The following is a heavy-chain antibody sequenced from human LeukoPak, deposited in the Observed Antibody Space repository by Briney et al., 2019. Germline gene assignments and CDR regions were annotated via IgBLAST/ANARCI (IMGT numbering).Heavy chain of an antibody. D-gene: IGHD3-22*01. CDR1: GYTFTSYG. CDR2: ISAYNGNT. CDR3: ARDDYYDSSGYSDY. J-gene: IGHJ4*02. V-gene: IGHV1-18*01. Sequence: ASVKVSCKASGYTFTSYGISWVRQAPGQGLEWMGWISAYNGNTNYAQKLQGRVTMTTDTSTSTAYMELRSLRSDDTAVYYCARDDYYDSSGYSDYWGQGTLVPVSS.